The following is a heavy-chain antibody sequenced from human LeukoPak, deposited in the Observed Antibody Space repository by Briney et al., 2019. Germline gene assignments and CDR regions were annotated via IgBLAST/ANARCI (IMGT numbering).Heavy chain of an antibody. Sequence: GASVKVSCKASGYTFTAYYIHWVRQAPGQGLEWMGIINPSGGSTSYAQKFQGRVTMTRDTSTSTVYMELSSLRSEDTAVYYCARDAWGYYDSSGSVAFDIWGQGTMVTVSS. CDR1: GYTFTAYY. CDR3: ARDAWGYYDSSGSVAFDI. J-gene: IGHJ3*02. CDR2: INPSGGST. D-gene: IGHD3-22*01. V-gene: IGHV1-46*01.